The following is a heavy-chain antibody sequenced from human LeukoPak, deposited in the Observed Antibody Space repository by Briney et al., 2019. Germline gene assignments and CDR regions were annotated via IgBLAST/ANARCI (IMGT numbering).Heavy chain of an antibody. V-gene: IGHV3-23*01. CDR2: IRDSGAST. J-gene: IGHJ3*02. Sequence: GGSLRLSCAASGFTFLTYAMSWVRQAPGKGLQWVSVIRDSGASTYYADSVRGRFTISRDNSKNTLYLQMNSLRAEDTAVYYCAKAGRSGWYPGWPFDIWGQGTMVTVSS. CDR3: AKAGRSGWYPGWPFDI. CDR1: GFTFLTYA. D-gene: IGHD6-19*01.